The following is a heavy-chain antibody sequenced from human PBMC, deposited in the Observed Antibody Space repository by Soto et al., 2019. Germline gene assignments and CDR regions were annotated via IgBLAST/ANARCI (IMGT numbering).Heavy chain of an antibody. CDR3: AKTVVPAAMQYNWVDP. V-gene: IGHV3-23*01. CDR1: GFTFSSYA. Sequence: GGSLRLSCAASGFTFSSYAMSWVRQAPGKGLEWVSAISGSGGSTYYADSVKGRFTISRDNSKNTLYLQMNSLRAEDTAVYYCAKTVVPAAMQYNWVDPWGQGTLVTLSS. D-gene: IGHD2-2*01. CDR2: ISGSGGST. J-gene: IGHJ5*02.